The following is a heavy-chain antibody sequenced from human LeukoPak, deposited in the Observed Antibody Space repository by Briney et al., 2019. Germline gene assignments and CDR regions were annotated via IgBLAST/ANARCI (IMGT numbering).Heavy chain of an antibody. CDR3: ARGRRWPDAFDI. J-gene: IGHJ3*02. D-gene: IGHD4-23*01. CDR2: IYYSGST. CDR1: GGSISSYY. Sequence: SETLSLTCTVSGGSISSYYWSWIRQPPGKGLEWIGYIYYSGSTNYNPSLKSRVTISVDTSENQFSLKLSSVTAADTAVYYCARGRRWPDAFDIWGQGTMVTVSS. V-gene: IGHV4-59*01.